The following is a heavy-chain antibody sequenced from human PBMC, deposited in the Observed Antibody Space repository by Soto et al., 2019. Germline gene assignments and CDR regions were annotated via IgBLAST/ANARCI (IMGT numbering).Heavy chain of an antibody. Sequence: ASVKVSCKASGYTFTSYDINWVRQATGQGLEWMGWMNPNSGNTGYAQKFQGRVTMTRNTSISTAYMELSSLRSEDTAVYYCARGIRIVVVPAAREYYMDVWGKGTTVTVSS. CDR1: GYTFTSYD. V-gene: IGHV1-8*01. CDR2: MNPNSGNT. CDR3: ARGIRIVVVPAAREYYMDV. D-gene: IGHD2-2*01. J-gene: IGHJ6*03.